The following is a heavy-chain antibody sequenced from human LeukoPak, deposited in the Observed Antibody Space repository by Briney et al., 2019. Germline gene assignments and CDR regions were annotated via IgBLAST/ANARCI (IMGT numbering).Heavy chain of an antibody. J-gene: IGHJ6*02. D-gene: IGHD3-22*01. V-gene: IGHV1-18*01. CDR3: ARETYYDSSGYPPTNYYYGMDV. CDR1: GYTFTSYG. CDR2: LSAYNGNT. Sequence: GASVKVSCKASGYTFTSYGISWVRQGPGQGLELMGWLSAYNGNTNYAQKLQGRVTMTTDTSTSTAYMELRSPKSDDTAVYYCARETYYDSSGYPPTNYYYGMDVWGQGTTVTVSS.